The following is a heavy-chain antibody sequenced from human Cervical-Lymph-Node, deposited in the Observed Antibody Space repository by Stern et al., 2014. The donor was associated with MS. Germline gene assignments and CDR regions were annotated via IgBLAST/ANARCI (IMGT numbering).Heavy chain of an antibody. CDR2: IYSDEDK. V-gene: IGHV2-5*02. CDR1: GFSIRTSGVG. J-gene: IGHJ6*02. CDR3: ARQGNVDWSPHSYYVMDV. D-gene: IGHD3-9*01. Sequence: QITLKESGPTLVKPTETLTLTCSLSGFSIRTSGVGVGWIRQPPGKALEWLALIYSDEDKRYSPSLKSRLTVSHDTSKNQGVLTMTNMDPGDTATYYCARQGNVDWSPHSYYVMDVWGQGTTVTVTS.